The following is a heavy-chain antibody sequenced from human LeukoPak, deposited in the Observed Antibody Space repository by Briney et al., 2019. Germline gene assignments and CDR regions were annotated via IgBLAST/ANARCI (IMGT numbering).Heavy chain of an antibody. CDR3: ARDLIGPVFDY. CDR2: IKQDGSEK. CDR1: GFTFSCYW. Sequence: GGSLRLSCAASGFTFSCYWMSWVRQAPGGGLEWVANIKQDGSEKYYVDSVKGRFTISRDNAKNLLYLQMNSLRAEDTAVYYCARDLIGPVFDYWGQGTLVTVSS. D-gene: IGHD2-8*01. J-gene: IGHJ4*02. V-gene: IGHV3-7*01.